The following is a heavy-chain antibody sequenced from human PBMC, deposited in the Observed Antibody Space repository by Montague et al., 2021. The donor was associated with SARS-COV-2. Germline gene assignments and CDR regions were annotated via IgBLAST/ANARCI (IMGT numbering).Heavy chain of an antibody. CDR2: VYYTGSN. CDR3: AGERYSFSLTRGSTWFDP. CDR1: GGSISSYH. V-gene: IGHV4-59*04. D-gene: IGHD3-9*01. Sequence: SETLSLTCTVSGGSISSYHWTWIRQPPGKGLEWIGSVYYTGSNYYNPSLQSRGTMSVDTSKNQFSLKLSSVTAADTAVYYCAGERYSFSLTRGSTWFDPWGQGTLVTVSS. J-gene: IGHJ5*02.